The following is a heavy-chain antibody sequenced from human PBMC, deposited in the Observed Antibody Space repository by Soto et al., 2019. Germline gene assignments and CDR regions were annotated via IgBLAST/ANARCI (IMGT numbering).Heavy chain of an antibody. CDR3: AGGDRGGFDL. J-gene: IGHJ3*01. V-gene: IGHV3-74*01. D-gene: IGHD3-10*01. CDR1: GFTFDYYW. CDR2: VHSGGTPT. Sequence: EVQLVESGGGLVQPGESLRLSCAASGFTFDYYWMHWVRQAPGKGLVWVSRVHSGGTPTTYADSVKGRFTISRDNARFTVYLQLSSLRAEDTAIYYCAGGDRGGFDLWGHGTMVTVSS.